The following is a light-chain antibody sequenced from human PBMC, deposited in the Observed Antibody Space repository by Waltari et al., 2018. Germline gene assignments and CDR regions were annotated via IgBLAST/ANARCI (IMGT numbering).Light chain of an antibody. V-gene: IGLV3-21*03. Sequence: SYVLTQPPSASVAPGKTARITCEGDNVGDKSVHRYQQKPGQAPLLVVDDDRARPSGIPDRFSASNSGSTATLTISRVENGDEADYYCQVWDTSSDRVVFGGGTKLTVL. J-gene: IGLJ2*01. CDR2: DDR. CDR3: QVWDTSSDRVV. CDR1: NVGDKS.